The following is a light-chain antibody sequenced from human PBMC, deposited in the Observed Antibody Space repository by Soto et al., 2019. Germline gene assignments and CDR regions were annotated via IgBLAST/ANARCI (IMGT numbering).Light chain of an antibody. CDR2: AAS. CDR1: QGISSY. V-gene: IGKV1-9*01. J-gene: IGKJ1*01. CDR3: QQLNNHPRT. Sequence: DIQLTQSPSFLSASVGDRVTITCRASQGISSYLAWYQQKPGKAPKLLISAASTLQSGVPSRFSGSGSGTEFTLTISSLQPEDFATYYCQQLNNHPRTFGQGTKVEIK.